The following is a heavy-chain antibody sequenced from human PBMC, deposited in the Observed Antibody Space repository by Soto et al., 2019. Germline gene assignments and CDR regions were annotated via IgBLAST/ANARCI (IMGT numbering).Heavy chain of an antibody. D-gene: IGHD2-21*01. J-gene: IGHJ6*02. CDR3: ARIPSRHFYYYDGMDV. CDR2: INHSGSI. V-gene: IGHV4-34*01. CDR1: GGSFSGFY. Sequence: SETLSLTCAVYGGSFSGFYWSWVRQPPGKGLEWIGEINHSGSINQNVSLNSRVTISVDTSRNQFSLKLTSVTAADTAVYYCARIPSRHFYYYDGMDVWGQGTTVNVSS.